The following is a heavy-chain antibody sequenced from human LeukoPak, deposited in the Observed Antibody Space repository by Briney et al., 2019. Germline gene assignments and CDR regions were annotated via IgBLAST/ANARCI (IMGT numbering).Heavy chain of an antibody. Sequence: SQTLSLTCTVSGGSISSGGYYWNWIRQPAGKGLEWIGRIQTSGSTNYNPSLNSRVTISVVTSKNQFSLKLSSVTAADTAVYYCARLEGSGDPFDYWGQGTLVTVSS. J-gene: IGHJ4*02. CDR3: ARLEGSGDPFDY. CDR2: IQTSGST. CDR1: GGSISSGGYY. V-gene: IGHV4-61*02. D-gene: IGHD3-10*01.